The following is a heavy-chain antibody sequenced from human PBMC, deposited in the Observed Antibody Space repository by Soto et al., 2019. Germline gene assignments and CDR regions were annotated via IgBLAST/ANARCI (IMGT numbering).Heavy chain of an antibody. J-gene: IGHJ2*01. Sequence: GGSLRLSCAASGFTFSSYAMHWVRQAPGKGLEWVAVISYDGSNKYYADSVKGRFTISRDNSKNTLYLQMNSLRAEDTAVYYCARDQSLLGIPRWYFDLWGRGTLVTVSS. CDR2: ISYDGSNK. CDR1: GFTFSSYA. D-gene: IGHD7-27*01. V-gene: IGHV3-30*04. CDR3: ARDQSLLGIPRWYFDL.